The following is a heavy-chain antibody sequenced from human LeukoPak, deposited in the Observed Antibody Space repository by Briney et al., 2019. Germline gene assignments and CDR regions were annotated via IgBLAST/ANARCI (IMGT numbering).Heavy chain of an antibody. CDR3: ATRIQLTRDY. CDR2: FDPEDGET. J-gene: IGHJ4*02. CDR1: GNTFTGYY. V-gene: IGHV1-24*01. D-gene: IGHD5-18*01. Sequence: GASVKVSCKASGNTFTGYYMHWVRQAPGKGLEWMGGFDPEDGETIYAQKFQGRVTMTEDTSTDTAYMELGSLRSEDTAVYYCATRIQLTRDYWGQGTLVTVSS.